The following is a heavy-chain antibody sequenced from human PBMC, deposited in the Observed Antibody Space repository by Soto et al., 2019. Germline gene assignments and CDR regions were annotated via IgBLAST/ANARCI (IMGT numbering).Heavy chain of an antibody. D-gene: IGHD2-21*02. CDR2: IHPSGGGS. J-gene: IGHJ4*02. V-gene: IGHV1-46*02. CDR1: GYTLNTYY. Sequence: QVQLVQSGAEVKKPGASVKVSCKPSGYTLNTYYLHWVRQAPGQGLEWMGIIHPSGGGSTYAQKFLGRVTITRDTSTRAVFMGLSRLRSADTAVYYCARGGHIAVVTASFDYWGQGNLVTVSS. CDR3: ARGGHIAVVTASFDY.